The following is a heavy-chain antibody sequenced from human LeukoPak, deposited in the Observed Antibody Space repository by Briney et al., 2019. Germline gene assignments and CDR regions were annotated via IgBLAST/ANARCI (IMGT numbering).Heavy chain of an antibody. Sequence: PGGSLRLSCAASGFTFSSYAMSWVRQAPGKGLEWVALISYVESNKYYADSVKGRFTISRDNSKNTLYLQMDSLRGDDTAVYYCAKSERYKSGWYEYFFDFWGQGTQVTVSP. CDR3: AKSERYKSGWYEYFFDF. V-gene: IGHV3-30*18. J-gene: IGHJ4*02. CDR1: GFTFSSYA. D-gene: IGHD6-19*01. CDR2: ISYVESNK.